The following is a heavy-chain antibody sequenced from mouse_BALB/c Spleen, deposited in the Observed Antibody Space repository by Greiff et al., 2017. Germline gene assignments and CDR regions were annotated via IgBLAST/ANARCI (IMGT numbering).Heavy chain of an antibody. V-gene: IGHV1-63*02. J-gene: IGHJ3*01. D-gene: IGHD2-4*01. Sequence: QVQLKQSGAELVRPGTSVKISCKASGYTFTNYWLGWVKQRPGHGLEWIGDIYPGGGYTNYNEKFKGKATLTADTSSSTAYMQLSSLTSEDSAVYFCARGDGDYGFAYWGQGTLVTVSA. CDR1: GYTFTNYW. CDR2: IYPGGGYT. CDR3: ARGDGDYGFAY.